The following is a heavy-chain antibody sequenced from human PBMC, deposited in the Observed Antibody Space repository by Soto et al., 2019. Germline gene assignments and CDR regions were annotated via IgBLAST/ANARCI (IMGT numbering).Heavy chain of an antibody. D-gene: IGHD5-12*01. CDR2: INPNSGGT. V-gene: IGHV1-2*04. CDR3: ARVTGEWLRLPLGY. J-gene: IGHJ4*02. Sequence: ASVKVSCKASGYTFTGYYMHWVRQAPGQGLEWMGWINPNSGGTNYAQKFQGWVTMTRDTSISTSYMELSRLRSDDTAVYYCARVTGEWLRLPLGYWGQGTLVTVSS. CDR1: GYTFTGYY.